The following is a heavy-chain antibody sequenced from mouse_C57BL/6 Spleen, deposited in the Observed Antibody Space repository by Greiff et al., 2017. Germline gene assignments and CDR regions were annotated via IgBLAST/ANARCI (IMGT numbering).Heavy chain of an antibody. CDR2: ISSGGSYT. J-gene: IGHJ3*01. CDR3: AREDYGSSYEGFAY. CDR1: GFTFSSYG. D-gene: IGHD1-1*01. Sequence: DVQLVESGGDLVKPGGSLKLSCAASGFTFSSYGMSWVRQTPDKRLEWVATISSGGSYTYYPDSVKGGFTISRDNAKNTLYLQMSSLKSEDTAMYYCAREDYGSSYEGFAYWGQGTLVTVSA. V-gene: IGHV5-6*01.